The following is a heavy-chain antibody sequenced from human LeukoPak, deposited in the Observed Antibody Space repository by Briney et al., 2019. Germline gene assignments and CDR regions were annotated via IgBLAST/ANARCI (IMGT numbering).Heavy chain of an antibody. Sequence: RASVKVSCKASGYTFTSYGISWVRQAPGQGLEWMGWISAYNGNTNYAQKLQGRVTMTTDTSTSTAYMELRSLRSDDTAVYYCARPKSKYCSGGSCYSNWFDPWGQGTLVTVSS. D-gene: IGHD2-15*01. CDR1: GYTFTSYG. CDR3: ARPKSKYCSGGSCYSNWFDP. J-gene: IGHJ5*02. V-gene: IGHV1-18*01. CDR2: ISAYNGNT.